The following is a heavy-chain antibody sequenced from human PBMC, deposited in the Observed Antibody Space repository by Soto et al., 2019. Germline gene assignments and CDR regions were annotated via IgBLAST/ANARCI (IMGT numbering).Heavy chain of an antibody. J-gene: IGHJ5*02. D-gene: IGHD6-19*01. V-gene: IGHV5-10-1*01. Sequence: GGSLKISCQGSGYSFTSYWISWGRQMPGKGQEGRGRIDPSDSYTNYSPSFQGHVTISADKSISTAYLQWSSLKASDTAMYYCARSAVSQYNWFDPWGQGTLVTVSS. CDR1: GYSFTSYW. CDR3: ARSAVSQYNWFDP. CDR2: IDPSDSYT.